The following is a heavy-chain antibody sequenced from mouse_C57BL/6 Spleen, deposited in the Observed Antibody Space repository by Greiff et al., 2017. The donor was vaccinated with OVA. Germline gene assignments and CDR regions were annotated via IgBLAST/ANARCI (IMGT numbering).Heavy chain of an antibody. CDR3: AREYYYGSSSHFDV. J-gene: IGHJ1*03. D-gene: IGHD1-1*01. Sequence: QVQLKQPGAELVKPGASVKLSCKASGYTFTSYWMQWVKQRPGQGLEWIGEIDPSDSYTNSNQKFKGKATLTVDTSSSTAYMQLSSLTSEDSAVYYWAREYYYGSSSHFDVWGTGTTVTVSS. V-gene: IGHV1-50*01. CDR1: GYTFTSYW. CDR2: IDPSDSYT.